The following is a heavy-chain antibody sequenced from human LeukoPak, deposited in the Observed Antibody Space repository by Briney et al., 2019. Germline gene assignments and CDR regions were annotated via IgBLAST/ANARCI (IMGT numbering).Heavy chain of an antibody. V-gene: IGHV4-61*08. Sequence: SETLSLTCTVSGGSISSGGYYWSWIRQHPGKGLEWIAYIYYSGSTNYNPSLKSRVTISVDTSKNQFSLKLSSVTAADTAVYYCARGADFWSGSGGLWFDPWGQGTLVTVSS. CDR1: GGSISSGGYY. J-gene: IGHJ5*02. D-gene: IGHD3-3*01. CDR3: ARGADFWSGSGGLWFDP. CDR2: IYYSGST.